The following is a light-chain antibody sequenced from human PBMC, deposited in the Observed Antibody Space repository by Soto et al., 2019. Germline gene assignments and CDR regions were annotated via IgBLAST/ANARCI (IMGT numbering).Light chain of an antibody. V-gene: IGKV1-39*01. CDR3: QQGYSTPPT. CDR1: QSISSY. CDR2: AAS. J-gene: IGKJ1*01. Sequence: DIQMTQSTSSLSASVGDIVTITCRASQSISSYLNWYQEIRGKAPKLLIYAASSLQSGVPQRFSGSGSGTDFTLTITSLQPEDFATYYCQQGYSTPPTFGQGTKVDI.